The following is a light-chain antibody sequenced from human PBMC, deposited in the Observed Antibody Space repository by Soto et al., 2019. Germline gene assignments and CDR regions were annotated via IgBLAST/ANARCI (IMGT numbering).Light chain of an antibody. CDR2: GVS. CDR3: QQYGRSQFT. CDR1: EAFSSTF. Sequence: EIGLTQPPGPLSFSPGERAPLSLRASEAFSSTFLAWYRQKPGQAPRLLIYGVSSRAAGIPDRFSGSGSGTDFTLTISRLEPEDFAVYYCQQYGRSQFTFGPGTRVDIK. J-gene: IGKJ3*01. V-gene: IGKV3-20*01.